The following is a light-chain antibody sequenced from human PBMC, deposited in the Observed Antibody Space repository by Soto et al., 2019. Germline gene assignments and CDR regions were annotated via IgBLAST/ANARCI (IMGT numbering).Light chain of an antibody. CDR3: HSYDTILSGSV. CDR2: GNT. J-gene: IGLJ2*01. CDR1: SSNIGSNT. V-gene: IGLV1-44*01. Sequence: QSVLTQPPSASGTPGQRVTISCSGSSSNIGSNTVNWYQQLPGTAPKLLIYGNTNRPSGVPDRFSGSKSGNSASLAITGLQAEDEADYYCHSYDTILSGSVFGGGTKLTVL.